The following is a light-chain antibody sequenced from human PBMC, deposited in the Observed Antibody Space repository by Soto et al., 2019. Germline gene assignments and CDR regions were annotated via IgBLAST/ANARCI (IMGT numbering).Light chain of an antibody. V-gene: IGLV2-14*01. CDR3: SSFISSSTIV. Sequence: QSALTQPASVSGAPGQSITISCTGTSSDVGDYKYVSWYQKHPGKAPKALIYEVSNRPSDVSLRFSGSKSGPTAFLTISGLQAEDEADYYCSSFISSSTIVFGSGTKLTVL. CDR1: SSDVGDYKY. J-gene: IGLJ1*01. CDR2: EVS.